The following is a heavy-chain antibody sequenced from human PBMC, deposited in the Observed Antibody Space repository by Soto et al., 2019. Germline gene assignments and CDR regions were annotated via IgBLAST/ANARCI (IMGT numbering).Heavy chain of an antibody. CDR2: ISYDGSNK. J-gene: IGHJ6*02. CDR3: ARDNLVDKGDYYYYGMDV. Sequence: QVQLVESGGGVVQPGRSLRLSCAASGFTFSSYAMHWVRQAPGKGLEWVAVISYDGSNKYYADSVKGRFTISRDNSKNTLYLQMNSLRAEDTAVYYCARDNLVDKGDYYYYGMDVWGQGTTVTVSS. D-gene: IGHD5-12*01. CDR1: GFTFSSYA. V-gene: IGHV3-30-3*01.